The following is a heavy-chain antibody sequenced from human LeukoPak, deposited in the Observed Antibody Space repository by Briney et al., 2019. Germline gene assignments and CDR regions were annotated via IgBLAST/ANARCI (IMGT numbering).Heavy chain of an antibody. CDR2: INADGSSA. CDR3: ARDYGRSRDYGMDV. V-gene: IGHV3-74*01. J-gene: IGHJ6*02. Sequence: GGPLRLSCATSGNYWIHWVRQAPGKGLVWVSRINADGSSASYADSVKGRFTISRDNAKNTLYLQMNSLRAEDTAMYYCARDYGRSRDYGMDVWGQGTTVTVSS. D-gene: IGHD3-10*01. CDR1: GNYW.